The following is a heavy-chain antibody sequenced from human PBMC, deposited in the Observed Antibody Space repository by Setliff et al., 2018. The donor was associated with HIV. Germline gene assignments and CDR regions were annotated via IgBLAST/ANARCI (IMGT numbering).Heavy chain of an antibody. J-gene: IGHJ4*02. CDR3: ARQLSNSLDY. V-gene: IGHV1-18*01. CDR1: GYAFSTFA. CDR2: ISLYNGNT. D-gene: IGHD7-27*01. Sequence: GGLVKVSCKASGYAFSTFAISWVRQAPGQGLEWMGWISLYNGNTWYAQKLQGSVTMTRDRSINTAYMEFSGLTSDDTAVYYCARQLSNSLDYWGQGTLVTVSS.